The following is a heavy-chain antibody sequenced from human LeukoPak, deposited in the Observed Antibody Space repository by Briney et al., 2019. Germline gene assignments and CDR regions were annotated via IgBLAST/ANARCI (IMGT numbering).Heavy chain of an antibody. CDR3: AKDRNCGGDCYYFDY. J-gene: IGHJ4*02. V-gene: IGHV3-30*18. CDR1: GFTFSSYG. Sequence: PGGSLRLSCAASGFTFSSYGMHWVRQAPGKGLEWVAVISYDGSNKYYADSVKGRFTISRDNSKNTLYLQRNSLRAEDTAVYYCAKDRNCGGDCYYFDYWGQGTLVTVSS. D-gene: IGHD2-21*02. CDR2: ISYDGSNK.